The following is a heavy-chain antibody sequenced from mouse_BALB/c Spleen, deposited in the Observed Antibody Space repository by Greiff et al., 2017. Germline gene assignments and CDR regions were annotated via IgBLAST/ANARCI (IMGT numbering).Heavy chain of an antibody. J-gene: IGHJ1*01. CDR2: ILPGSGST. Sequence: QVQLKESGAELMKPGASVKISCKATGYTFSSYWIEWVKQRPGHGLEWIGEILPGSGSTNYNEKFKGKATFTADTSSTTAYMQLSSLTSEDSAVYYCARSRGDWYFDVWGAGTTVTVSS. V-gene: IGHV1-9*01. CDR3: ARSRGDWYFDV. CDR1: GYTFSSYW.